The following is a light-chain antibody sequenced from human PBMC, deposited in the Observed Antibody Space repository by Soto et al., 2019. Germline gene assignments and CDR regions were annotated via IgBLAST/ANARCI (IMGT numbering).Light chain of an antibody. CDR1: SSNIGRNT. J-gene: IGLJ1*01. V-gene: IGLV1-44*01. Sequence: QSALTQPPSTSGTPGQRVTISCSGSSSNIGRNTVNWYQQLPGTAPKLLIFSNNQRPSGVPDRFSGSKSGTSASLAISGLQSEDEADYYCAAWDDSPNARYVFGTGTKVTVL. CDR2: SNN. CDR3: AAWDDSPNARYV.